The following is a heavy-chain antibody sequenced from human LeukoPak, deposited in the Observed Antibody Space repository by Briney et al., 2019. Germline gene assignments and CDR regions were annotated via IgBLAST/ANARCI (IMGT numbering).Heavy chain of an antibody. V-gene: IGHV4-30-2*01. D-gene: IGHD4-17*01. CDR3: ARNTAYGDYVLGY. CDR2: IYQSGST. Sequence: PSQTLSLTCTVSGGSISSGGYYWSWIRQPPGKGLEWIGYIYQSGSTYYNPSLKSRVTISVDTSKNQFSLKLSSVTAADTAVYYCARNTAYGDYVLGYWGQGTLVTVSS. J-gene: IGHJ4*02. CDR1: GGSISSGGYY.